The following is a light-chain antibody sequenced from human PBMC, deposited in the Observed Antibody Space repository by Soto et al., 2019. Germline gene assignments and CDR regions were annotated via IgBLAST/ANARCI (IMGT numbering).Light chain of an antibody. CDR2: EVS. CDR3: SSYTRSSTYV. J-gene: IGLJ1*01. CDR1: SSDVGGYNY. V-gene: IGLV2-14*01. Sequence: QSVLTQPASGSGSPGQWSTISCTGTSSDVGGYNYVSWYQQHPGKAPKLMIYEVSNRPSGFSNRFSGSKSGNTASLTISGLQAEDEADYYCSSYTRSSTYVFGTGTKLTVL.